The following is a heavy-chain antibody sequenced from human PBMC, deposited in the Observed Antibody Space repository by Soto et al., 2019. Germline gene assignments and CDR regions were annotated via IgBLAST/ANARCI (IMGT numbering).Heavy chain of an antibody. J-gene: IGHJ4*02. V-gene: IGHV1-46*01. Sequence: ASVKVSCKTSGYTFRTYYMHWVRQAPGQGLEWMGMVNPNGGSTIYAQKFRGRVTMTPDTSTSTVYMELSSLTSDDRAVYYCARALSGSYSHFDHWGKGTLVTV. CDR1: GYTFRTYY. CDR2: VNPNGGST. CDR3: ARALSGSYSHFDH. D-gene: IGHD3-10*01.